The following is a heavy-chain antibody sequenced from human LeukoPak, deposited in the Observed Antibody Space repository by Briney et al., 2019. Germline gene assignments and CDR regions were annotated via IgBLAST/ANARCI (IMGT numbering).Heavy chain of an antibody. V-gene: IGHV1-69*13. CDR3: ARDELRGIAVAGTNRYYYYGMDV. CDR1: GGTFSSYA. Sequence: SVKVSCKASGGTFSSYAISWVRQAPGQGLEWMGGIIPIFGTANYAQKFQGRVTVTADESTSTAYMELSSLRSEDTAVYYCARDELRGIAVAGTNRYYYYGMDVWAKGPRSPSP. CDR2: IIPIFGTA. J-gene: IGHJ6*02. D-gene: IGHD6-19*01.